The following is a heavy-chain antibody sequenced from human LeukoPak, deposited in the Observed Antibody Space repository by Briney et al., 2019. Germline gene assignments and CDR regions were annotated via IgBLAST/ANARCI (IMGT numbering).Heavy chain of an antibody. CDR3: AKDQGLTAPPPYGLDV. CDR1: GGTFSSSA. D-gene: IGHD5-18*01. V-gene: IGHV1-69*04. CDR2: IIPVLNIT. J-gene: IGHJ6*02. Sequence: SVKVSCKTSGGTFSSSATTWVRQAPGQGLEWMGRIIPVLNITTYAQKFQGRVTITADTSSSTVYMELSSLRSEETAVYYCAKDQGLTAPPPYGLDVWGQGTTVIVSS.